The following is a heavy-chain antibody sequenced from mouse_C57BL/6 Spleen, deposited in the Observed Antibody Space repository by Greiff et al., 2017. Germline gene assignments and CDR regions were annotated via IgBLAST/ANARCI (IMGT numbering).Heavy chain of an antibody. CDR2: IDPSDSET. Sequence: VQLQQPGAELVRPGSSVKLSCKASGYTFTSYWMHWVKQRPIQGLEWIGNIDPSDSETHYNQKFKDKATLTVDKSSSTAYMQLSSLTSEDSAVYYCARRDNLYWYFDVWGTGTTVTVSS. CDR3: ARRDNLYWYFDV. CDR1: GYTFTSYW. D-gene: IGHD1-3*01. J-gene: IGHJ1*03. V-gene: IGHV1-52*01.